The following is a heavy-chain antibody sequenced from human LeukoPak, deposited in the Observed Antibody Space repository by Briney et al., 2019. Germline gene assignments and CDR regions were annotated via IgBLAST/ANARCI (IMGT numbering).Heavy chain of an antibody. J-gene: IGHJ4*02. V-gene: IGHV4-61*02. CDR3: ARGQGYDTNYFDY. D-gene: IGHD3-9*01. CDR2: IYTSGST. Sequence: SETLSLTCTVSGGSISSGSYYWSWIRQPAGKGLEWIGRIYTSGSTNYNPSLKSRVTISVDTSKNQFSLKLSSVTAADTAVYYCARGQGYDTNYFDYWGQGTLATVSS. CDR1: GGSISSGSYY.